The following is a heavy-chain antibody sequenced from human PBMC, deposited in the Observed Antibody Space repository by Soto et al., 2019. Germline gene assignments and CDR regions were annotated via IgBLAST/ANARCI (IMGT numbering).Heavy chain of an antibody. CDR3: ARDRDYYDNSGYALDI. V-gene: IGHV3-33*01. D-gene: IGHD3-22*01. J-gene: IGHJ3*02. CDR2: IWYDGSNE. CDR1: GFSFSSYG. Sequence: QVQLVESGGGVVQPGKSLRLSCAASGFSFSSYGMDWVRQAPGKGLEWVAVIWYDGSNEDYADSVKGRFAISRDNSKNTLYLQMNSLRADDTAVYYCARDRDYYDNSGYALDIWGQGTVFTVSS.